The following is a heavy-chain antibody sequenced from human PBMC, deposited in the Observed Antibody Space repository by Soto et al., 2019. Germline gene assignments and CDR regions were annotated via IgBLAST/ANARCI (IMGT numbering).Heavy chain of an antibody. CDR1: GDSVTSGSIY. D-gene: IGHD3-3*01. J-gene: IGHJ6*02. V-gene: IGHV4-61*03. Sequence: QVQLQESGPGLVKPSETLSLTCTVSGDSVTSGSIYWSWIRQPPGKGLEWIGYVHYTGSTNYNPSLKSRVAISVATSKNHFSRTLSSVTAADTAVYYCARDRGNFGVVLADFYQYGMDVWGQGTTVTVSS. CDR3: ARDRGNFGVVLADFYQYGMDV. CDR2: VHYTGST.